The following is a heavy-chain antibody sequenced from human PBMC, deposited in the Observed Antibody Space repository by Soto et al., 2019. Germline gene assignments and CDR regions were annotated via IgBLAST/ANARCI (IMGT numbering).Heavy chain of an antibody. CDR3: ARYQTSTSLYGVDV. V-gene: IGHV4-34*01. CDR1: GGSLSGYY. Sequence: SETLSLTCAVNGGSLSGYYWSWIRQSPGKGLEWIGEINHRGGSGYNPSLKSRVTISIDGSKNHVTLELNSVTAADTAVYSCARYQTSTSLYGVDVWGQGTAVTVSS. CDR2: INHRGGS. J-gene: IGHJ6*02. D-gene: IGHD6-6*01.